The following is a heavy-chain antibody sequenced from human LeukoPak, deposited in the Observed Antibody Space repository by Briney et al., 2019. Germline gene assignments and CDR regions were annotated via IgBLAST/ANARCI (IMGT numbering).Heavy chain of an antibody. V-gene: IGHV1-24*01. CDR1: GYTLTELS. D-gene: IGHD6-19*01. CDR3: ATDHGGGWYRCWDY. Sequence: GASVKVSCEVSGYTLTELSTHWVRQAPGQGLEWMGGFDPEDGETIYAQKFQGRVTMTEDTSTDTAYMELSSLRSEDTAVYYCATDHGGGWYRCWDYWGQGTLVTVSS. CDR2: FDPEDGET. J-gene: IGHJ4*02.